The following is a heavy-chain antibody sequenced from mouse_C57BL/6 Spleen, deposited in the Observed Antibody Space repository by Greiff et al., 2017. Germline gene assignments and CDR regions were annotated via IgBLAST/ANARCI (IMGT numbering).Heavy chain of an antibody. CDR1: GYTFTSYW. Sequence: QVQLQQPGPELVKPGASVKLSCKASGYTFTSYWMHWVKQRPGQGLEWIGNINPRNCGPNYNEKFKSKATLTVDKTSSTAYMQLSSLTSEDSAVYYCALSTTVEAPFDYWGQGTTLTVSS. CDR2: INPRNCGP. D-gene: IGHD1-1*01. CDR3: ALSTTVEAPFDY. J-gene: IGHJ2*01. V-gene: IGHV1-53*01.